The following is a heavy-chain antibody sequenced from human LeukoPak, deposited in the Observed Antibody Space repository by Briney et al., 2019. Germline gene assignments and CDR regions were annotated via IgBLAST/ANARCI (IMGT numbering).Heavy chain of an antibody. Sequence: PSETLSLTCTVSGGSISSYYWSWIRQPPGKGLECIGYIHYTGSTNYNPSLKSRVTISVDTSKSQFSLKLSSVTAADTAVYYCARDSYSSSWYYYYYMDVWGKGTTVTVSS. CDR3: ARDSYSSSWYYYYYMDV. CDR1: GGSISSYY. CDR2: IHYTGST. D-gene: IGHD6-13*01. J-gene: IGHJ6*03. V-gene: IGHV4-59*12.